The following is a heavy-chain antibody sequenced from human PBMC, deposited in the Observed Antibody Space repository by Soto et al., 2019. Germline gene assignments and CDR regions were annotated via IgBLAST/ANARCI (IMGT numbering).Heavy chain of an antibody. D-gene: IGHD1-1*01. Sequence: SETLSLTCTVSGGSIIEYYWSWIRQPPGKGLEWIGYIYYTGSSSHNPSLKSRVSLSTDTPKNQLSLILTSVSTADTAVYYCARGYNKWASWGQGTLVTVSS. CDR2: IYYTGSS. CDR3: ARGYNKWAS. J-gene: IGHJ4*02. CDR1: GGSIIEYY. V-gene: IGHV4-59*01.